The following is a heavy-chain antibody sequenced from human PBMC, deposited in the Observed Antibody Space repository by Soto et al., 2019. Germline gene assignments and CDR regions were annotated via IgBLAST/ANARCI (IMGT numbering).Heavy chain of an antibody. CDR2: ISAHNGNT. CDR1: GYTFTSYG. Sequence: QVHLVQSGAEVKKPGASVKVSCKASGYTFTSYGITWVRQAPGQGLEWMGWISAHNGNTDYAQKLQGRVIVTRDTSTSTADMELRSLRSDDPAVYYCARGRYGDYWGQGAVVTVSS. CDR3: ARGRYGDY. J-gene: IGHJ4*02. D-gene: IGHD1-1*01. V-gene: IGHV1-18*01.